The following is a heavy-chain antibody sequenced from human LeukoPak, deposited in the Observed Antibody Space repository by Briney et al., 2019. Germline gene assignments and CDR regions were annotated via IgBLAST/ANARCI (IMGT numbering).Heavy chain of an antibody. V-gene: IGHV4-34*01. CDR1: GGSFSGYY. J-gene: IGHJ6*04. CDR2: INHSGST. CDR3: ARGYSSSWYYYYYGMDG. D-gene: IGHD6-13*01. Sequence: SETLSLTCAVYGGSFSGYYWSWIRQPPGKGLEWIGEINHSGSTNYNPSLKSRVTISVDTSKNQFSLKLSSVTAADTAVYYCARGYSSSWYYYYYGMDGWGKGTTVTVSS.